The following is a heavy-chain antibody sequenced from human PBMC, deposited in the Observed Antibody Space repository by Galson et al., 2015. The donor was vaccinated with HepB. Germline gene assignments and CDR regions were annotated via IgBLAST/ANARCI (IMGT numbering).Heavy chain of an antibody. J-gene: IGHJ4*02. CDR1: GFTFSSYG. D-gene: IGHD2-15*01. Sequence: SLRLSCAASGFTFSSYGMHWVRQAPGKGLEWVAVIWYDGSNKYYADSVKGRFTITRDNPKNTLYLQMNSLRAEDTAVYYCVRDRIHYFDYWGQGTLVTVSS. CDR2: IWYDGSNK. CDR3: VRDRIHYFDY. V-gene: IGHV3-33*01.